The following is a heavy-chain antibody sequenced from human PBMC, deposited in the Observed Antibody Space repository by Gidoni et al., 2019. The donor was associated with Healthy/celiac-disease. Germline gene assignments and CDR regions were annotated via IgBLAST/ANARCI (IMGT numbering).Heavy chain of an antibody. CDR3: AGSITIFGVAHLNWFDP. CDR1: GLTFSSSW. V-gene: IGHV3-74*01. J-gene: IGHJ5*02. Sequence: EVQLVESGGGLVQPGGSLRLSCAASGLTFSSSWMHWVRQAPGKGLVWVSRINSDGSSTSYADSVKGRFTISRDNAKNTLYLQMNSLRAEDTAVYYCAGSITIFGVAHLNWFDPWGQGTLVTVSS. CDR2: INSDGSST. D-gene: IGHD3-3*01.